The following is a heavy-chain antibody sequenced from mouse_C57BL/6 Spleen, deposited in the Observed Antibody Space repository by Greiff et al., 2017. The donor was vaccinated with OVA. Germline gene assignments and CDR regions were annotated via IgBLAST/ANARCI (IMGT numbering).Heavy chain of an antibody. CDR3: AREGPLTGFDY. D-gene: IGHD4-1*01. J-gene: IGHJ2*01. Sequence: EVQRVESEGGLVQPGSSMKLSCTASGFTFSDYYMAWVRQVPEKGLEWVANIHYDGSSTYYLDSLKSRFIISRDNAKNILYLQMSSLKSEDTATYYCAREGPLTGFDYWGQGTTLTVSS. CDR1: GFTFSDYY. V-gene: IGHV5-16*01. CDR2: IHYDGSST.